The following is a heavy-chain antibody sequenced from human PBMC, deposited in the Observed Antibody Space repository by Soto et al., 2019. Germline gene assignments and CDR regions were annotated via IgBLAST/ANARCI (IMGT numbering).Heavy chain of an antibody. CDR2: INHSGST. D-gene: IGHD3-22*01. CDR3: ARGRRYYDSSGYYLYYFDY. J-gene: IGHJ4*02. Sequence: SETLSLTCAVSGGSFTSNNWWTWARQPPGKGLEWIGEINHSGSTNYNPSLKSRVTISVDTSKNQFSLKLSSVTAADTAVYYCARGRRYYDSSGYYLYYFDYWGQGTLVTVSS. CDR1: GGSFTSNNW. V-gene: IGHV4-4*02.